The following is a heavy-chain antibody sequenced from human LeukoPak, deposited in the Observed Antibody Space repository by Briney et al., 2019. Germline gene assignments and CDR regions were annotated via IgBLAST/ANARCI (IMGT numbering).Heavy chain of an antibody. D-gene: IGHD6-19*01. CDR3: ARKCVSGWCFDY. Sequence: GGSLRPSCAASGFTFSSYSMNWVRQAPGKGLEWVSSISSSSSYIYYADSVKGRFTISRDNAKNSLYLQMNSLRAEDTAVYYCARKCVSGWCFDYWGQGTLVTVSS. J-gene: IGHJ4*02. V-gene: IGHV3-21*01. CDR1: GFTFSSYS. CDR2: ISSSSSYI.